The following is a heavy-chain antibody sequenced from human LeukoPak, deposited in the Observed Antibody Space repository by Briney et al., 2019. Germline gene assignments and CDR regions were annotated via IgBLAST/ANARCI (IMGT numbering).Heavy chain of an antibody. CDR3: AKDRAGTPWAD. D-gene: IGHD1-1*01. CDR1: GFTFGIYS. CDR2: VNPGGDST. J-gene: IGHJ4*02. V-gene: IGHV3-23*01. Sequence: GGSLRLSCAASGFTFGIYSMTWVRQAPGKGLEWVSTVNPGGDSTYYADSVKGRFTISRDNSKHTVYLQMSSLRAEDTAIYYCAKDRAGTPWADWGQGTLVTVSS.